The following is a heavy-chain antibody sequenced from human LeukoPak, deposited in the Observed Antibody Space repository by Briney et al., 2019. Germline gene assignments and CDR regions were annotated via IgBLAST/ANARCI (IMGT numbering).Heavy chain of an antibody. CDR1: GFTFDDYA. CDR2: ISWNSGSI. D-gene: IGHD3-22*01. CDR3: AKDDFEGYYDSSGYPNFDY. V-gene: IGHV3-9*01. J-gene: IGHJ4*02. Sequence: SGGSLRLSCAASGFTFDDYAMHWVRQAPGKGLEWVSGISWNSGSIGYADSVKGRFTISRDNSKNTLYLQMNSLRAEDTAVYYCAKDDFEGYYDSSGYPNFDYWGQGTLVTVSS.